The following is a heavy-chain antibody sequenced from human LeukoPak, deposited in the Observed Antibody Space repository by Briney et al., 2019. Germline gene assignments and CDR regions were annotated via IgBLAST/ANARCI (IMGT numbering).Heavy chain of an antibody. CDR1: GSTSSNAW. Sequence: GGSLRLSCAASGSTSSNAWMSWVRQAPGKGLEWVGRIKSKTYGGTADYPAPVKGRFTISRDDSENTVYLQMNSLKTEDTAVYYCTTATSYWGQGSLVTVSS. V-gene: IGHV3-15*01. CDR2: IKSKTYGGTA. J-gene: IGHJ4*02. CDR3: TTATSY.